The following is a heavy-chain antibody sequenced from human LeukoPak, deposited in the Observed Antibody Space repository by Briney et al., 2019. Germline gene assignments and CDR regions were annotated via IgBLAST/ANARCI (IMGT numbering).Heavy chain of an antibody. CDR2: IYYSGST. J-gene: IGHJ4*02. V-gene: IGHV4-39*07. CDR1: GGSISSSSYY. D-gene: IGHD5-18*01. Sequence: SETLSLTCTVSGGSISSSSYYWGWIRQPPGKGLEWIGSIYYSGSTYYNPSLKSRVTISVDTSKNQFSLKLSSVTAADTAVYYCARVNKKIWSDTAMVTALDYWGQGTLVTVSS. CDR3: ARVNKKIWSDTAMVTALDY.